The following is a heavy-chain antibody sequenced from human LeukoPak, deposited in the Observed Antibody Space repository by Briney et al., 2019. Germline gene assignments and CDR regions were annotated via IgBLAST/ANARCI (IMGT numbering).Heavy chain of an antibody. V-gene: IGHV4-61*02. CDR1: GGSISSGSYY. Sequence: SETLSLTCTVSGGSISSGSYYWSWIRQPAGKGLEWIGRIYTSGSTNYNPSLKSRVTISVDTSKNQFSLKLSSVTAADTAVYYCARASYYYYMDVWGKGTTVTISS. CDR3: ARASYYYYMDV. J-gene: IGHJ6*03. CDR2: IYTSGST.